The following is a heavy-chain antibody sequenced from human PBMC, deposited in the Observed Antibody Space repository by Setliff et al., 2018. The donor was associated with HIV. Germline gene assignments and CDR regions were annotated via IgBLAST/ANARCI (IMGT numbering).Heavy chain of an antibody. D-gene: IGHD5-18*01. J-gene: IGHJ6*03. Sequence: GSLRLSCAPSGFRFSDYTMTWVRQAPGKGLECVSGISGSGDTIYYADSVKGRFTISRDNSKNILSLQMNSLRAEDTAVYYCLRGSIQVPGLDHMDVCGKGTTVTVSS. CDR2: ISGSGDTI. V-gene: IGHV3-23*01. CDR1: GFRFSDYT. CDR3: LRGSIQVPGLDHMDV.